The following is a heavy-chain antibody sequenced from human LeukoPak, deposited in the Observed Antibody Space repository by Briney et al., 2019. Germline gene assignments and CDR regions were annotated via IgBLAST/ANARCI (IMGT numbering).Heavy chain of an antibody. D-gene: IGHD1-1*01. CDR3: AKDPSTNVLDDAFDI. CDR1: GFTFSSYA. Sequence: GGSLRLSCAASGFTFSSYAMSWVRQAPGKGLEGVSAISGSGGITYYADSVKGRCTSSRDNSKNTLYLHSNSLRAEDAAVYYCAKDPSTNVLDDAFDIWGRGTTVTVSS. V-gene: IGHV3-23*01. J-gene: IGHJ3*02. CDR2: ISGSGGIT.